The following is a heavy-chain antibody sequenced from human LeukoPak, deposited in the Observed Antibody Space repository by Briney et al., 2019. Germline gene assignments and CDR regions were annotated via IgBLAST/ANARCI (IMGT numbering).Heavy chain of an antibody. CDR1: GYTFSSYW. CDR2: IYPGDSDT. D-gene: IGHD6-6*01. Sequence: RGESLRISCKGSGYTFSSYWIGWVRQMPGKGLQWMGIIYPGDSDTTYSPSFQGQVTISADKSISTAYLQWSSLKASDTAIYYCARLIVGSSSTGWFDPWGQGTLVTVSS. V-gene: IGHV5-51*01. CDR3: ARLIVGSSSTGWFDP. J-gene: IGHJ5*02.